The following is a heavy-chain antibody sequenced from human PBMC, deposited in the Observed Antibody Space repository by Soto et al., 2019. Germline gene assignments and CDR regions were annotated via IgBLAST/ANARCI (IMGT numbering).Heavy chain of an antibody. D-gene: IGHD3-3*01. V-gene: IGHV4-31*03. CDR2: IYYSGST. CDR3: ARDQQGNYDFWSGYYDNWFDP. J-gene: IGHJ5*02. Sequence: PSETLSLSCTFSGGSISSGGYYWSWIRQHPGKGLEWIGYIYYSGSTYYNPSLKSRVTISVDTSKNQFSLKLSSVTAADTAVYYCARDQQGNYDFWSGYYDNWFDPWGQGTMVTVSS. CDR1: GGSISSGGYY.